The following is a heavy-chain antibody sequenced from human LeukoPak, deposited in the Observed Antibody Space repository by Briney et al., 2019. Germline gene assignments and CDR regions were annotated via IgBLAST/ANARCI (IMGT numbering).Heavy chain of an antibody. CDR1: GFTFSSDA. CDR3: ARSSGYGYYFDY. D-gene: IGHD3-22*01. V-gene: IGHV3-64*01. CDR2: ISSNGGTT. J-gene: IGHJ4*02. Sequence: PGGSLRLSCAASGFTFSSDAMHWVRQAPGKGLEYVSAISSNGGTTHYGHSVKGRFTISRDNSKNTQYLQMGGLRAEDMAVYFCARSSGYGYYFDYWGQGTLVTVSS.